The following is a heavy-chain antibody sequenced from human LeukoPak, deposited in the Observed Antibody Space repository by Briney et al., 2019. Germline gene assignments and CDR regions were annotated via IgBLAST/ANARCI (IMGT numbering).Heavy chain of an antibody. D-gene: IGHD6-19*01. Sequence: GGSLRLSCAASGFTFSSYSMNWVRQAPGKGLEWVSSISSSSSYIYYADSVKGRFTISRDNAKNSLYLQTNSLRAEDTAVYYCARERRHSSGLDYWGQGTLVTVSS. CDR1: GFTFSSYS. CDR3: ARERRHSSGLDY. J-gene: IGHJ4*02. CDR2: ISSSSSYI. V-gene: IGHV3-21*01.